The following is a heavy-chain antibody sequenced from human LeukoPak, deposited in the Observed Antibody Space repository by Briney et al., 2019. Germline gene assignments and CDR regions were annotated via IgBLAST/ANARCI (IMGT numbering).Heavy chain of an antibody. D-gene: IGHD3-10*01. CDR2: ISGSGGST. CDR1: GFTFSSYA. J-gene: IGHJ4*02. Sequence: PGGSLRLSCAASGFTFSSYAMSWVRQAPGKGLEWVSAISGSGGSTYYADSVKGRFTISRDNSKNTLYLQMNSLRAEDTAVYYCAKDTYYYGSGSYYNGGHYFDYWGQGTLVTVSS. V-gene: IGHV3-23*01. CDR3: AKDTYYYGSGSYYNGGHYFDY.